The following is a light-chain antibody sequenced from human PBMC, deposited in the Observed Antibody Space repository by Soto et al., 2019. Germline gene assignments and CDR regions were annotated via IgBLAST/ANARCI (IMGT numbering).Light chain of an antibody. CDR1: SSDADAYNY. Sequence: QSALTQPASVSGSPGQSIIISCTGTSSDADAYNYVSWYQHHPGKAPKLLIYDVSNRPSGISNRFSGSKSGNTASLTISGLQPEDEADYFCNSYTSSTILFGGGTKLTVL. CDR2: DVS. CDR3: NSYTSSTIL. V-gene: IGLV2-14*03. J-gene: IGLJ2*01.